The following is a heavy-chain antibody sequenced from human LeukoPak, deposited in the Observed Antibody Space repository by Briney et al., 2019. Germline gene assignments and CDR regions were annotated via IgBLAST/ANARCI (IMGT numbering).Heavy chain of an antibody. CDR1: GYTFTTYG. V-gene: IGHV1-18*01. CDR3: ARGWDSGYVSF. Sequence: ASVKVSCKASGYTFTTYGISWVRQAPGQGLEWMGWISAYNGDTNYAQKFQGGVTMTTDTSTSTAYMELRSLRSDDTAVYYCARGWDSGYVSFWGQGTLVTVSS. CDR2: ISAYNGDT. D-gene: IGHD5-12*01. J-gene: IGHJ4*02.